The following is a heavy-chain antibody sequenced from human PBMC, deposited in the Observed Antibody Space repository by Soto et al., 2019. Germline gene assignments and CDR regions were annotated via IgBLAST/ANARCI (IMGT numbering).Heavy chain of an antibody. CDR2: IRSKANSYAT. D-gene: IGHD6-13*01. Sequence: GGSLRLSCAASGFTFSGSAMHGVRQASGKGLEWVGRIRSKANSYATAYAASVKGRFTISRDDSKNTAYLQMNSLKTEDTAVYYCTSIAAAGTLDYWGQGTLVTVSS. CDR3: TSIAAAGTLDY. CDR1: GFTFSGSA. J-gene: IGHJ4*02. V-gene: IGHV3-73*01.